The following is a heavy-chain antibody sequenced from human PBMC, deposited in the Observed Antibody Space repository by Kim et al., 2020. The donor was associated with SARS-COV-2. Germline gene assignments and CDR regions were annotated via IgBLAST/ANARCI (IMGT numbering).Heavy chain of an antibody. V-gene: IGHV4-39*01. CDR1: GGSISSSSYY. J-gene: IGHJ4*02. CDR2: IYYSGST. D-gene: IGHD4-17*01. Sequence: SETLSLTCTVSGGSISSSSYYWGWIRQPPGKGLEWIGSIYYSGSTYYNPSLKSRVTISVDTSKNQFSLKLSSVTAADTAVYYCARLYYGDGYFDYWGQGTLVTVSS. CDR3: ARLYYGDGYFDY.